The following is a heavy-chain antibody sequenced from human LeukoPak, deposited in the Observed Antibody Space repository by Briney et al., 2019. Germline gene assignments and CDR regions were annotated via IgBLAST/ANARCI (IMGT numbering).Heavy chain of an antibody. CDR2: INHSGST. CDR1: GGSFSGYY. Sequence: SETLSLTCAVYGGSFSGYYWSWIRQPPGQGLEWIGEINHSGSTNYNPSLKSRVTISVDTSKNQLSLKLSSVTAADTAVYYCARRQWLKIDYWGQGTLVTVSS. J-gene: IGHJ4*02. V-gene: IGHV4-34*01. CDR3: ARRQWLKIDY. D-gene: IGHD6-19*01.